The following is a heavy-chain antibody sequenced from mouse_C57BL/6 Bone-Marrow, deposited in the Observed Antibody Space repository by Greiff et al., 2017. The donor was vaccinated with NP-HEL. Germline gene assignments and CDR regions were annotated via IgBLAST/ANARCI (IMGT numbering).Heavy chain of an antibody. J-gene: IGHJ2*01. V-gene: IGHV1-55*01. CDR2: IYPGSGST. CDR1: GYTFTSYW. Sequence: VQLQQPGAELVKPGASVKMSCKASGYTFTSYWITWVKQRPGQGLEWIGDIYPGSGSTNYNEKFKSKATLTVDTSSSTAYMQLSSLTSEDSAVYYCARGTTVVATIPYYFDYWGQGTTLTVSS. CDR3: ARGTTVVATIPYYFDY. D-gene: IGHD1-1*01.